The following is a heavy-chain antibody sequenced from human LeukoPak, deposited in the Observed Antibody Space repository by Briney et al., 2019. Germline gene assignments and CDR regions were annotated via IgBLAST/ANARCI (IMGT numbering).Heavy chain of an antibody. CDR1: GFTFSSYS. J-gene: IGHJ6*02. V-gene: IGHV3-23*01. Sequence: GGSLRLSCAASGFTFSSYSMNWVRQAPGKGLEWVSAISGSGGSTYYADSVKGRFTISSDNSKNTLYLQMNSLRAEDTAVYYCAKTSWDIVVVPAAIYYYYYGMDVWGQGTTVTVSS. CDR2: ISGSGGST. D-gene: IGHD2-2*01. CDR3: AKTSWDIVVVPAAIYYYYYGMDV.